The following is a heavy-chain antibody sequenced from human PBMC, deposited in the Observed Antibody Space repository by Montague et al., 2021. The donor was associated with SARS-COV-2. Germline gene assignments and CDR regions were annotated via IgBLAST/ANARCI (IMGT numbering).Heavy chain of an antibody. J-gene: IGHJ4*02. D-gene: IGHD1-1*01. CDR2: IDWDDDK. V-gene: IGHV2-70*13. Sequence: PTLVKPTQNLTLTCSLSGLSLDSIGMCVTWIRQPPGRALEWLAFIDWDDDKHYNASLKTPLAISRNTTKNQVALSMTHMAVVDTANYYCARNGGGDRNWSDWWGQGMYVTGSS. CDR3: ARNGGGDRNWSDW. CDR1: GLSLDSIGMC.